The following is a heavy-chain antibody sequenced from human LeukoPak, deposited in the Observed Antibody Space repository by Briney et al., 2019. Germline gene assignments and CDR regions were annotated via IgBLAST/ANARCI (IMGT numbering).Heavy chain of an antibody. CDR3: GKTTVGYSSGQKPAWPVDY. CDR2: IFGSGGSP. D-gene: IGHD5-18*01. Sequence: GGSLRLSCEASGFTFGSYAMYWVRQAPGKGLEWVAGIFGSGGSPHYAGSVKGRFTISRDNSQNTVYLHINSLRAEDTAVYYCGKTTVGYSSGQKPAWPVDYWGQGTLVTVSS. J-gene: IGHJ4*02. CDR1: GFTFGSYA. V-gene: IGHV3-23*01.